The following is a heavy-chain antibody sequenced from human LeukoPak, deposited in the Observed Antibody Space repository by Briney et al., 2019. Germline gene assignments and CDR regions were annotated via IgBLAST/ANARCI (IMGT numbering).Heavy chain of an antibody. V-gene: IGHV3-74*01. D-gene: IGHD3-10*01. CDR1: GFTLSTSW. J-gene: IGHJ4*02. CDR2: VSSDGRST. CDR3: SRVGDSGTFDY. Sequence: PGGSLRLSCAASGFTLSTSWMSWVRQAPGKGLVWVARVSSDGRSTTYADSVQGRFTVSRDNAENTLYLQMNSLRAEDTAVYYCSRVGDSGTFDYWGQGTLVTVSS.